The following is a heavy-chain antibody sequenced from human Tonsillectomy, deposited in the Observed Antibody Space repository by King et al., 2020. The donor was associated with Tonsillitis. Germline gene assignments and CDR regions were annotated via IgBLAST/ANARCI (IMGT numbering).Heavy chain of an antibody. D-gene: IGHD6-19*01. CDR2: INAGRGST. J-gene: IGHJ4*02. Sequence: VQLVESGAEVKKPGASVKVSCKTSGYSFTSLYLNWVRQAPGHGLEWMGVINAGRGSTRYAQKFQGRVTVTSDTSTNTVYMELSSLRSEDTAVYYCARGVWLVSGLYYFDYWGQGTLVTVSS. CDR1: GYSFTSLY. CDR3: ARGVWLVSGLYYFDY. V-gene: IGHV1-46*01.